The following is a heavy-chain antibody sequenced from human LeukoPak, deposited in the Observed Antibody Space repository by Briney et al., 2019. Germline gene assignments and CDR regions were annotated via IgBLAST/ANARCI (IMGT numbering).Heavy chain of an antibody. CDR1: GFTFSDYY. D-gene: IGHD6-19*01. CDR2: ISSSGSTI. J-gene: IGHJ4*02. Sequence: GGSLRLSCAASGFTFSDYYMSWIRQAPGKGLEWVSYISSSGSTIYYADSVKGRFTISRDNAKNSLYLQMNSLRAEDTAVYCRARGLYSSGWTPVDYWGQGTLVTVSS. V-gene: IGHV3-11*04. CDR3: ARGLYSSGWTPVDY.